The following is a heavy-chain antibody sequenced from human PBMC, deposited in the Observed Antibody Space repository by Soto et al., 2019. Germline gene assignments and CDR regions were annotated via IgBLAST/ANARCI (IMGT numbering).Heavy chain of an antibody. D-gene: IGHD1-7*01. CDR1: GFTFSSYA. CDR3: ARPGVWVELHPRMDV. Sequence: GGSLRLSCAASGFTFSSYAMHWVRQAPGKGLEWVAVISYDGSNKYYADSVKGRFTISRDNSKNTLYLQMNSLRAEDTAVYYCARPGVWVELHPRMDVWGQGTTVTVSS. J-gene: IGHJ6*02. CDR2: ISYDGSNK. V-gene: IGHV3-30*04.